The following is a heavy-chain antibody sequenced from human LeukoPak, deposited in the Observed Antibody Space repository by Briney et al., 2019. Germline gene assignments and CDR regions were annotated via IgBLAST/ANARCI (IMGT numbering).Heavy chain of an antibody. V-gene: IGHV3-64*01. CDR3: ARVSGWYWFDQ. D-gene: IGHD6-19*01. CDR1: GYTFSSYA. J-gene: IGHJ5*02. Sequence: GGSLRLSCEGSGYTFSSYAMHWVRQAPGKGLEYVAAISSDGRITYYANFVTGRFTISRDNSKNTLYLQMGCLRTEDMAVYYCARVSGWYWFDQWGQGTLVTVSS. CDR2: ISSDGRIT.